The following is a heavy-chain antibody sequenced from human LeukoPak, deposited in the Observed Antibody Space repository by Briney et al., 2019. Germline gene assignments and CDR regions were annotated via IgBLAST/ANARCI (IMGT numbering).Heavy chain of an antibody. CDR3: ARGYYDILTGYSHDAFDI. CDR1: GFTFSSYA. CDR2: INHSGST. D-gene: IGHD3-9*01. J-gene: IGHJ3*02. V-gene: IGHV4-34*01. Sequence: GSLRLSCAASGFTFSSYAMSWIRQPPGKGLEWIGEINHSGSTNYNPSLKSRVTISVDTSKNQFSLKLSSVTAADTAVYYCARGYYDILTGYSHDAFDIWGQGTMVTVSS.